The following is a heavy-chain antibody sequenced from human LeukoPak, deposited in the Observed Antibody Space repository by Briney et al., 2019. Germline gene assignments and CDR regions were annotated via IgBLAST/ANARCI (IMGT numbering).Heavy chain of an antibody. CDR3: ARDPTGYSSSWYTDY. Sequence: GGSLRLSCAASGFTFSSYWMSWVRQAPGKGLEWVANIKQDGSEKYYVDSVKGRFTISRGNAKNSLYLQMNSLRAEDTAVYYCARDPTGYSSSWYTDYWGQGTLVTVSS. D-gene: IGHD6-13*01. J-gene: IGHJ4*02. V-gene: IGHV3-7*01. CDR1: GFTFSSYW. CDR2: IKQDGSEK.